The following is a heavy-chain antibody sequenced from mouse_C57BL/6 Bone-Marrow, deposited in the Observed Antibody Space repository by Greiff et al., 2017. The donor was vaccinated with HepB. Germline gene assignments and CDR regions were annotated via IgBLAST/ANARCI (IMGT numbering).Heavy chain of an antibody. J-gene: IGHJ4*01. D-gene: IGHD1-1*01. CDR1: GYAFSSYW. CDR2: IYPGDGDT. Sequence: QVQLQHSGAELVKPGASVKISCKASGYAFSSYWMNWVKQRPGKGLEWIGQIYPGDGDTNYNGKFKGKATLTADKSSSTAYMQLSSLTSEDSAVYFCARGANSSYVPYAMDYWGQGTSVTVSS. CDR3: ARGANSSYVPYAMDY. V-gene: IGHV1-80*01.